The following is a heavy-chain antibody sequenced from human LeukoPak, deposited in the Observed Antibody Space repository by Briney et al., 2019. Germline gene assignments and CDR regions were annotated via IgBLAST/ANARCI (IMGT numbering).Heavy chain of an antibody. J-gene: IGHJ5*02. CDR1: SGSISSHY. CDR3: ARQAEFGLEFDP. CDR2: INYSGST. Sequence: PSETLSLTCTVWSGSISSHYWRWIRQPPGKGLEWIGFINYSGSTNYNPSLKSRVTISGDTSKTQFSLKLSSVTAADTAVYYCARQAEFGLEFDPWGQGTLVTVSS. D-gene: IGHD3-10*01. V-gene: IGHV4-59*08.